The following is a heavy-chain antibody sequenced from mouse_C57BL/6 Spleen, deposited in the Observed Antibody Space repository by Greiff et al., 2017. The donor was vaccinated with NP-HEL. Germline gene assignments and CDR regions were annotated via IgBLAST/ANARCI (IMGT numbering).Heavy chain of an antibody. D-gene: IGHD2-1*01. J-gene: IGHJ2*01. Sequence: QVQLKESGPGLVQPSQSLSITCTVSGFSLTSYGVHWVRQSPGKGLEWLGVIWSGGSTDYNAAFISRLSISKDNSKSQVFFKMNSLQADDTAIYYCARGEVYYYFDYWGQGTTLTVSS. V-gene: IGHV2-2*01. CDR1: GFSLTSYG. CDR2: IWSGGST. CDR3: ARGEVYYYFDY.